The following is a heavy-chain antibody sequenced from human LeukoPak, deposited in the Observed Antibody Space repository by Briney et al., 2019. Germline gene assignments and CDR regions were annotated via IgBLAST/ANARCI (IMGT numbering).Heavy chain of an antibody. CDR3: AKAYYYDSSGYYVFDY. Sequence: GGSLRLSCAASGFTFRSYAMNWVRQAPGKGLEWVSALSGSGGSTYYADSVKGRFTISRDNSKNTLYLQMNSLRAEDTAVYYCAKAYYYDSSGYYVFDYWGQGTLVTVSS. CDR1: GFTFRSYA. V-gene: IGHV3-23*01. D-gene: IGHD3-22*01. J-gene: IGHJ4*02. CDR2: LSGSGGST.